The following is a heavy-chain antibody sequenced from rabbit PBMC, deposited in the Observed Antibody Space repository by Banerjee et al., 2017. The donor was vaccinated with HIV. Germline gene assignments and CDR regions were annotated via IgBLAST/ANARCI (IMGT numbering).Heavy chain of an antibody. J-gene: IGHJ4*01. CDR1: GFTLSSSDY. D-gene: IGHD1-1*01. V-gene: IGHV1S40*01. CDR2: IVAGSSGTT. Sequence: QSLVESGGGLVQPEGSLTLTCKASGFTLSSSDYMCWVRQAPGKGLEWIGCIVAGSSGTTYYASWAKGRFTISKTSSTTVTLQMTSLTAADTATYFCARAGGFENYFNLWGPGTLVTVS. CDR3: ARAGGFENYFNL.